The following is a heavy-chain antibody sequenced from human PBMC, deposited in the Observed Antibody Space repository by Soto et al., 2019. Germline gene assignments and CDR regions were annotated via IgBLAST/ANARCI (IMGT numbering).Heavy chain of an antibody. J-gene: IGHJ6*02. CDR2: IWDDGRDK. CDR1: GLNISSHG. Sequence: PGWSQRLSCLASGLNISSHGMHWVRHAPGKELEWVSFIWDDGRDKYYADSVEGRFLISRDNSKNTMNLQVKRLRPEDTALYYCVRGATTTGWFDAYDLWVPGTTATVSS. D-gene: IGHD6-19*01. V-gene: IGHV3-33*03. CDR3: VRGATTTGWFDAYDL.